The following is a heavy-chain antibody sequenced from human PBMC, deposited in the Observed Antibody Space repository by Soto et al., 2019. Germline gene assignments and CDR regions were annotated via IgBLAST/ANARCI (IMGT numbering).Heavy chain of an antibody. CDR2: IYYSGST. Sequence: TSETLSLTCTVSGGSISSSSYYWGWIRQPPGKGLEWIGSIYYSGSTYYNPSLKSRVTISVDTSKNQFSLKLSSVTAADTAVYYCARSGFLYGEHYYYYYMDVWGKGTTVTVSS. CDR1: GGSISSSSYY. J-gene: IGHJ6*03. D-gene: IGHD4-17*01. CDR3: ARSGFLYGEHYYYYYMDV. V-gene: IGHV4-39*01.